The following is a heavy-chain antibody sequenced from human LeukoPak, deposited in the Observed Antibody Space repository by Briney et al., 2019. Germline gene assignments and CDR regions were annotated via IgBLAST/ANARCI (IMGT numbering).Heavy chain of an antibody. CDR2: ISSSGTTI. D-gene: IGHD3-22*01. CDR3: ARDYYDSSGYYYSAY. J-gene: IGHJ4*02. CDR1: GFTFSSYN. Sequence: GGSLGLSCAASGFTFSSYNMNWVRQAPGKGLEWASYISSSGTTIYYADSVKGRFTISRDNAKNSLSLQMNSLRAEDTAVYYCARDYYDSSGYYYSAYWGQGTLVTVSS. V-gene: IGHV3-48*01.